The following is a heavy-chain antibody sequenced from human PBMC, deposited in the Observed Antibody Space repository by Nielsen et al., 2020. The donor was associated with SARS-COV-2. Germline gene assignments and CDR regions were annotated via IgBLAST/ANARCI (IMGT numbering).Heavy chain of an antibody. J-gene: IGHJ6*02. V-gene: IGHV3-30*03. CDR3: ARDLVYYGMDV. D-gene: IGHD2-15*01. CDR1: GFTFSDYG. CDR2: ISYDGSNK. Sequence: GESLKISCAASGFTFSDYGMHWVRQAPGKGLEWVALISYDGSNKYYADSVKGRFTISRDNSKNTLYLQMNSLRAEDTAVYYCARDLVYYGMDVWGQGTTVTVSS.